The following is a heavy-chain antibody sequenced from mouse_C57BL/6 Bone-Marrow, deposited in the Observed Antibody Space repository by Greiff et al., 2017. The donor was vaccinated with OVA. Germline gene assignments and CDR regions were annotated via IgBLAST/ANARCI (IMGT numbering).Heavy chain of an antibody. CDR3: ARPLLAAWFAY. Sequence: EVKLVESGGDLVKPGGSLKLSCAASGFTFSSYGMSWVRQTPDKRLEWVATISSGGSYTYYPDSVKGRFTISRDKAKNTLYLQMSSLKSEDTAMYYCARPLLAAWFAYWGQGTLVTVSA. V-gene: IGHV5-6*01. CDR1: GFTFSSYG. J-gene: IGHJ3*01. CDR2: ISSGGSYT.